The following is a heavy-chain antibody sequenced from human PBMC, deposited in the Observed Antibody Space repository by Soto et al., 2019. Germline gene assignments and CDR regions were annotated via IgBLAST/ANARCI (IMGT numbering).Heavy chain of an antibody. CDR2: IYWNDDK. V-gene: IGHV2-5*01. Sequence: QITLKESGPTLVKPTQTLTLTCTFSGFSLSTSGVGVGWIRQPPGKALEWLALIYWNDDKRYSPSLKSRLTITKDTAKNQVVLTKTNMDPVDTATYYCAHTRSSGWYYYGMDVWGQGTTVTVSS. CDR3: AHTRSSGWYYYGMDV. J-gene: IGHJ6*02. D-gene: IGHD6-19*01. CDR1: GFSLSTSGVG.